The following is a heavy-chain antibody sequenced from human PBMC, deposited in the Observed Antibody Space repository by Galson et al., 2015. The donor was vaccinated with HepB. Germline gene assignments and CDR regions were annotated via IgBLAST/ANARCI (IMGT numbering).Heavy chain of an antibody. V-gene: IGHV1-18*01. J-gene: IGHJ5*02. D-gene: IGHD2-15*01. CDR1: GYTFTSYG. CDR3: ARSVQDIVVVVAPNWFDP. Sequence: SVKVSCKASGYTFTSYGISWVRQAPGQGLEWMGWISAYNGNTNYAQKLQGRVTMTTDTSTSTAYMELRSLRSDDTAVYYCARSVQDIVVVVAPNWFDPWGQGTLVTVSS. CDR2: ISAYNGNT.